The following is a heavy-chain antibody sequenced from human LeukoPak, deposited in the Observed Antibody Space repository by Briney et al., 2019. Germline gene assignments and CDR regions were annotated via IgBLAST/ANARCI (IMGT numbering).Heavy chain of an antibody. CDR3: ARSRSLDHFDY. Sequence: GESLKISCKGSGYRFTNYWIGWVRQMPGKGLEWMGIIYPGGSDTRYSPSFQGQVTISADKSISTAYLQWSSLKASDTAMYYCARSRSLDHFDYWGQGTLVTVSS. J-gene: IGHJ4*02. CDR2: IYPGGSDT. CDR1: GYRFTNYW. V-gene: IGHV5-51*01. D-gene: IGHD3/OR15-3a*01.